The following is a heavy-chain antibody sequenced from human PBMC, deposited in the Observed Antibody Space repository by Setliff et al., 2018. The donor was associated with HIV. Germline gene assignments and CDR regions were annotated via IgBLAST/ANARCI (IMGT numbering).Heavy chain of an antibody. V-gene: IGHV3-15*01. CDR2: IKSRTEGGTT. J-gene: IGHJ5*02. D-gene: IGHD2-2*01. CDR3: TTDQGSSWFDP. Sequence: PGGSLRLSCVASGFTFSNAWMSWVRQAPGKGLEWVGRIKSRTEGGTTDYAAPVKGRSTISRDDSKNTLYLQMNSLKTEDTAVYYCTTDQGSSWFDPWGQGTLVTVSS. CDR1: GFTFSNAW.